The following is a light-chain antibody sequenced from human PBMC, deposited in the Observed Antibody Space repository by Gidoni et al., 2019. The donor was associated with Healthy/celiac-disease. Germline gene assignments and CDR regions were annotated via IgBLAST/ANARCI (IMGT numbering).Light chain of an antibody. J-gene: IGKJ2*01. V-gene: IGKV3-20*01. CDR1: QSVSSSY. CDR3: QQYGSSPYT. CDR2: GAS. Sequence: EIVLTPSPGNLSLSPGERATLSCRASQSVSSSYLAWYQQKPGQAPRLLIYGASSRATGIPDRFSGSGSGTDFTLTISRLEPEDFAVYYCQQYGSSPYTFGQGTKLEIK.